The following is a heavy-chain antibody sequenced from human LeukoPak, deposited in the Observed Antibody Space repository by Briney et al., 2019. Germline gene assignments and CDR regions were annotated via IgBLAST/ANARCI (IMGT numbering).Heavy chain of an antibody. J-gene: IGHJ1*01. CDR1: GYSFTSYW. V-gene: IGHV5-51*01. D-gene: IGHD1-26*01. CDR2: IYPGDSDT. CDR3: ARRDGSYSVHFQH. Sequence: GESLQISCKGSGYSFTSYWIGWVRPMPGKGLEWMGSIYPGDSDTRYSPSLQGQVTISADKSISTPYLQWSSLKASNTAMYYCARRDGSYSVHFQHWGQGTLVTVSS.